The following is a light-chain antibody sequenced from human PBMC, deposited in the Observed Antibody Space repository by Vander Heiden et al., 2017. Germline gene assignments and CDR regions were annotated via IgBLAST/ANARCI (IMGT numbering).Light chain of an antibody. CDR1: QSISSW. Sequence: IQMTQSPSTLSASVGDRVTITCRASQSISSWLAWYQQKPGKAPTLLIYDASSLESGVPSRFSGSGSGTEFTLTISSLHPDDFATYYCQQYNSYTITFGGGTKVEIK. V-gene: IGKV1-5*01. CDR3: QQYNSYTIT. CDR2: DAS. J-gene: IGKJ4*01.